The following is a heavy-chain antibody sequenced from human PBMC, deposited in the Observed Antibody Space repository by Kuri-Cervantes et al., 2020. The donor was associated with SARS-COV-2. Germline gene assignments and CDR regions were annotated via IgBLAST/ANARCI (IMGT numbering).Heavy chain of an antibody. CDR3: ARSYCSSTSCQDYYYYYYMDV. D-gene: IGHD2-2*01. V-gene: IGHV3-21*01. Sequence: GESLKISCAASRFTFNTYRMNWVRQAPGKGLEWVSSISSSSSYIYYADSVKGRFTISRDNAKNSLYLQMNSLRAEDTAVYYCARSYCSSTSCQDYYYYYYMDVWGKGTTVTVSS. CDR1: RFTFNTYR. CDR2: ISSSSSYI. J-gene: IGHJ6*03.